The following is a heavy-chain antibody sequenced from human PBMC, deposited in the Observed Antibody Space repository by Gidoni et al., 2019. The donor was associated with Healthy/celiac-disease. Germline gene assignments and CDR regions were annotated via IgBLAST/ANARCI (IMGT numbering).Heavy chain of an antibody. Sequence: QVQLVESGGGVVQPGRSLRLSCAASGFTFSSYGMHWVRQAPGKGLEWVAFIWYDGSNKYYADSVKGRFTISRDNSKNTLYLQMNSLRAEDTAVYYCAIRLADIDYWGQGTLVTVSS. CDR2: IWYDGSNK. CDR1: GFTFSSYG. CDR3: AIRLADIDY. J-gene: IGHJ4*02. D-gene: IGHD2-21*01. V-gene: IGHV3-33*01.